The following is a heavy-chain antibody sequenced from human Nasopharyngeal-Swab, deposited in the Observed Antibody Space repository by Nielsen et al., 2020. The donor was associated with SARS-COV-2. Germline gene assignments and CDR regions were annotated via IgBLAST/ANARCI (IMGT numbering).Heavy chain of an antibody. Sequence: SVKVSCKASGYTFTGYYMHWVRQAPGQGLEWMGRINPNSGGTNYVQKFQGRVTMTRDTSISTAYMELSRLRSDDTAVYYCASYDYGDYVFYYYGMDVWGQGTTVTVSS. CDR2: INPNSGGT. D-gene: IGHD4-17*01. CDR1: GYTFTGYY. J-gene: IGHJ6*02. V-gene: IGHV1-2*06. CDR3: ASYDYGDYVFYYYGMDV.